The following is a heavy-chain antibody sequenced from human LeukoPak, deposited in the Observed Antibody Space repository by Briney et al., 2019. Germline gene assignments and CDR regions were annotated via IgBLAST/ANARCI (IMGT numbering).Heavy chain of an antibody. J-gene: IGHJ4*02. CDR3: ARDSVAGTGLPLSY. CDR1: GYSFTSYY. CDR2: INPSGGST. Sequence: ASVKVSCKASGYSFTSYYMHWVRQAPGQGLEWMGIINPSGGSTSYAQKFQGRVTMTRDMSTSTVYMELRSLRSDDTAVYYCARDSVAGTGLPLSYWGQGTLVTVSS. V-gene: IGHV1-46*01. D-gene: IGHD6-19*01.